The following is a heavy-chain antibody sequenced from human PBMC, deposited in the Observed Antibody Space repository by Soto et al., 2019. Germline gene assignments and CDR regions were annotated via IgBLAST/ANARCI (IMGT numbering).Heavy chain of an antibody. CDR1: GYTFTSYG. CDR2: ISAYNGNT. CDR3: ARVIGCSGGSCYYYYYMDV. D-gene: IGHD2-15*01. Sequence: GASVKVSCKASGYTFTSYGISWVRQAPGQGLEWMGWISAYNGNTNYAQELQGRVTMTTDTSTSTAYMELRSLRSDDTAVYYCARVIGCSGGSCYYYYYMDVWGKGTTVTVSS. J-gene: IGHJ6*03. V-gene: IGHV1-18*01.